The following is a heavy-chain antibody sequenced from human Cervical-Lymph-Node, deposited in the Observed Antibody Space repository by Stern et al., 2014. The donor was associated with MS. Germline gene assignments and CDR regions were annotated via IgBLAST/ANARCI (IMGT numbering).Heavy chain of an antibody. D-gene: IGHD3-16*01. CDR3: ARRRNSFAFRDAFDI. CDR1: GGSMNTYY. J-gene: IGHJ3*02. CDR2: MFHRGSA. Sequence: QLQLQESGPGLVKPSESLSLTCTVSGGSMNTYYWSWIRQPPGKGLAWIGYMFHRGSANYNPSLKSRVTISVDTSNSQFSLTVSSVTAADTAVYYCARRRNSFAFRDAFDIWGQGTMVTVS. V-gene: IGHV4-59*08.